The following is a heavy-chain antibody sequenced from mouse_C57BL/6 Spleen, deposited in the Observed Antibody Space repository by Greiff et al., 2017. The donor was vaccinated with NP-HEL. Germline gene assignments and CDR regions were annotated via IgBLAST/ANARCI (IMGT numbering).Heavy chain of an antibody. V-gene: IGHV1-9*01. Sequence: QVQLKESGAELMKPGASVKLSCQATGYTFTGYWLEWVKQRPGPGLEWIGEILPGSGRTNYNEKFKGKATFTADTSSNTAYMQLSSLTTEDSAIYYCARLGLRRGAAMDYWGQGTSVTVSS. CDR1: GYTFTGYW. J-gene: IGHJ4*01. CDR3: ARLGLRRGAAMDY. CDR2: ILPGSGRT. D-gene: IGHD2-4*01.